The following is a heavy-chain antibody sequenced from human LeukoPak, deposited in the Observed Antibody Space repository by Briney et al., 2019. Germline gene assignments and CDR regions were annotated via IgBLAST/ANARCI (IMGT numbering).Heavy chain of an antibody. J-gene: IGHJ4*02. CDR1: GYTFTRYG. CDR3: ARVAYGGNYFDY. V-gene: IGHV1-18*01. D-gene: IGHD4-23*01. CDR2: ISSYNCNT. Sequence: ASVKVSCKASGYTFTRYGISWVRQAPGKGIEWMVCISSYNCNTIYAQKLQGRVTMTTDTSTSTAYMELRSRRSDDTAVYYCARVAYGGNYFDYWGQGTLVTVSS.